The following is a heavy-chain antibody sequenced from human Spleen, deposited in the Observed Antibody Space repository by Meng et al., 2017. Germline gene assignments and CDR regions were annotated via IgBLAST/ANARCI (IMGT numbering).Heavy chain of an antibody. J-gene: IGHJ4*02. Sequence: VPLEEPGPGLVKPSDTPSLPCSVSGDSISNYYWNWLRQPAGKRLEWIGRTYVGGSTDYNPSLRSRVTVSVDTSKNQISLRLASVTAADTAVYFCARGSAGDYYFDSWGQGTLVTVSS. CDR1: GDSISNYY. CDR3: ARGSAGDYYFDS. V-gene: IGHV4-4*07. D-gene: IGHD4-17*01. CDR2: TYVGGST.